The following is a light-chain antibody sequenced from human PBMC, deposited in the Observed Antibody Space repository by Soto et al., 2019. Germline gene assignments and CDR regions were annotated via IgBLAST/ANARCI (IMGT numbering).Light chain of an antibody. CDR3: QQYWSSPRT. V-gene: IGKV3-20*01. CDR2: QAS. CDR1: QSVRSTY. Sequence: EVVLTQSPGTLSLSPGERATLSCRASQSVRSTYLAWYRQNPGQAPRLLIYQASNRATGIPDRFSGSGSGADFTLTICRLETEDFAVYYCQQYWSSPRTFGQGTKV. J-gene: IGKJ1*01.